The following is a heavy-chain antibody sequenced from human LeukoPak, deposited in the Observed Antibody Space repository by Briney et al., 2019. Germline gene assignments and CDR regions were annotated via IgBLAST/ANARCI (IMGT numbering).Heavy chain of an antibody. CDR2: ISYDGSNK. CDR3: AREDRYCSSTSCYTVWFDP. Sequence: GGSLRLSCAASGFTFSSYAMHWVRQAPGKGLEWVAVISYDGSNKYYADSVKGRFTISRDNSKNTLYLQMNSLRADDTAVYYCAREDRYCSSTSCYTVWFDPWGQGTLVTVSS. J-gene: IGHJ5*02. CDR1: GFTFSSYA. V-gene: IGHV3-30-3*01. D-gene: IGHD2-2*02.